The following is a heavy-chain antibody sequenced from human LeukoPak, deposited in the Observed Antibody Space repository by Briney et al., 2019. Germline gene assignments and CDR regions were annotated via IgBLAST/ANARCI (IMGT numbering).Heavy chain of an antibody. Sequence: SGGSLRLSCAASGFTFSSYAMSWVRQAPGKGLEWVSTISSSGGSTYYADSVKGRFTISRDNSKNTLYLQMNSLRAEDTAVYYCAKDLSSSWTPYYFDYWGQGTLVTVSS. CDR1: GFTFSSYA. J-gene: IGHJ4*02. V-gene: IGHV3-23*01. D-gene: IGHD6-13*01. CDR3: AKDLSSSWTPYYFDY. CDR2: ISSSGGST.